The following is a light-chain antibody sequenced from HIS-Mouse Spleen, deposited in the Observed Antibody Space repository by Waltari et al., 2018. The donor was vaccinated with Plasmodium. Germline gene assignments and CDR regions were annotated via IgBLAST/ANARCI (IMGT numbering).Light chain of an antibody. CDR2: WAS. V-gene: IGKV4-1*01. CDR3: QQYYSTPYT. Sequence: DIVMTQSPDSLAVSLGARATIYCKSSQSVLYSSNNKNYLAWYQQKPGQPPKLLIYWASTRESGVPDRFSGSGSGTDFTLTISSLQAEDVAVYYCQQYYSTPYTFGQGTKLEIK. CDR1: QSVLYSSNNKNY. J-gene: IGKJ2*01.